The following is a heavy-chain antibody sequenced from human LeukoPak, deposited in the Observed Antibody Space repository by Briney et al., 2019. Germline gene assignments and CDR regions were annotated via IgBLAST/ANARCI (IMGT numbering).Heavy chain of an antibody. CDR1: GGTFSSYA. D-gene: IGHD3-10*01. CDR2: IIPIFGTA. Sequence: ASVKVSCKASGGTFSSYAISWVRQAPGQGLEWMGGIIPIFGTANYAQKFQGRVTITRDTSASTAYMELSSLRSEDTAVYYCARDNEWFGEFDAFDIWGQGTMVTVSS. V-gene: IGHV1-69*05. CDR3: ARDNEWFGEFDAFDI. J-gene: IGHJ3*02.